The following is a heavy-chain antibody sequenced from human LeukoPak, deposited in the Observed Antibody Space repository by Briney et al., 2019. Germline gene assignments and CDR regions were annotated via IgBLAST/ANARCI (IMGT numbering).Heavy chain of an antibody. V-gene: IGHV4-59*01. J-gene: IGHJ5*02. Sequence: SETLSLTCTVSARSISSYYWSWIRQPPGKGLEWIGYIYYSGSTNYNPSLKGRVTISVDTSKDQFSLKLSSVTAADTAVYYCARGGYYYDSNWFDPWGQGTLVTVSS. CDR3: ARGGYYYDSNWFDP. CDR1: ARSISSYY. CDR2: IYYSGST. D-gene: IGHD3-22*01.